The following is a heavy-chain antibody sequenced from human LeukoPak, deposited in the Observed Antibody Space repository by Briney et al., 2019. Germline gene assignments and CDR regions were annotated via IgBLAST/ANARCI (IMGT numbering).Heavy chain of an antibody. Sequence: ASVKVSCKASGYTFTSYGISWVRQAPGQGLEWMGWISAYNGNTNYAQKLQGRVTMTTDTSTSTAYMELRSLRSDDTAVYYCARERRYCSGGSCRKDAFDIWGQGTMVTVSS. CDR2: ISAYNGNT. V-gene: IGHV1-18*01. J-gene: IGHJ3*02. CDR3: ARERRYCSGGSCRKDAFDI. CDR1: GYTFTSYG. D-gene: IGHD2-15*01.